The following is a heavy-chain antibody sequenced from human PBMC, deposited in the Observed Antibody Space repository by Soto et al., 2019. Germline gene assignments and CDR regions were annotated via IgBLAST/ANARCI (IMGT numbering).Heavy chain of an antibody. CDR1: GYTFTGYY. J-gene: IGHJ3*02. V-gene: IGHV1-2*04. Sequence: QVQLVQSGAEVKKPGASVKVSCKASGYTFTGYYMHWVRQAPGQGLEWMGWINPNSGGTNYAQKFQGWVTMTRYTSISTAYMELSRLRSDDTAVYYCARVMRWLRPLEAFDIWGQGTMVTVSS. D-gene: IGHD5-12*01. CDR2: INPNSGGT. CDR3: ARVMRWLRPLEAFDI.